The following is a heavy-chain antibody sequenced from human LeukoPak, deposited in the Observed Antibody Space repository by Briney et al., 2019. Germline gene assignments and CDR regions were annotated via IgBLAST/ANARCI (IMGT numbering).Heavy chain of an antibody. J-gene: IGHJ4*02. Sequence: QPGRSLRLSCAASGFTFSSYGMHWVRQAPGKGLELVAVIWYDGSNKYYADSVKGRFTISRDNSKNTLYLQMNSLRAEDTAVYYCAKKGFRVDFDYWGQGTLVTVSS. CDR1: GFTFSSYG. V-gene: IGHV3-33*06. CDR2: IWYDGSNK. CDR3: AKKGFRVDFDY. D-gene: IGHD2/OR15-2a*01.